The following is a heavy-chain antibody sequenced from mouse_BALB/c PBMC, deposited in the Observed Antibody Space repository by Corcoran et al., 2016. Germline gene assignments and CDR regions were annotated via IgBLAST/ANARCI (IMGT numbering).Heavy chain of an antibody. V-gene: IGHV14-3*02. CDR3: ATWDWYFDV. CDR1: GFNIKDTY. D-gene: IGHD4-1*01. Sequence: EVQLQQSGAELVKPGASVKLSCTASGFNIKDTYMHWVKQRPEQGLVWIGRSDPANGNTKYDPKFQGKATRTADTSSNTAYLQLSSLTSEDTAVYYCATWDWYFDVWGAGPTVPVSS. CDR2: SDPANGNT. J-gene: IGHJ1*01.